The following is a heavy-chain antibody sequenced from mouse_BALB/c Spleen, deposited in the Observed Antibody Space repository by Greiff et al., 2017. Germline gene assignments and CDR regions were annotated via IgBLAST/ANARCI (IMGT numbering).Heavy chain of an antibody. CDR3: TRLNWAWFAY. CDR1: GYTFTDYE. V-gene: IGHV1-15*01. D-gene: IGHD4-1*01. J-gene: IGHJ3*01. Sequence: VQLQQSGAELVRPGASVTLSCKASGYTFTDYEMHWVKQTPVHGLEWIGAIDPETGGTAYNQKFKGKATLTADKSSSTAYMELRSLTSEDSAVYYCTRLNWAWFAYWGQGTLVTVSA. CDR2: IDPETGGT.